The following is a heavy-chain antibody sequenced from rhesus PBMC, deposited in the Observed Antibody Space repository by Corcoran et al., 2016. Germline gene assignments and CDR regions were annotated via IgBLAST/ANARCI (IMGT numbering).Heavy chain of an antibody. CDR2: INSGGGST. CDR3: AKAYSSGWYPYYFDY. J-gene: IGHJ4*01. V-gene: IGHV3S5*01. Sequence: EVQLVETGGGLVQPGGSLKLSCAASGFTFSSYGMSWVRQAPGKGLEWVSAINSGGGSTYYPDSVKGRFTISRDNSKNTLSLQMNSLRAEDTAVYYCAKAYSSGWYPYYFDYWGQGVLVTVSS. CDR1: GFTFSSYG. D-gene: IGHD6-31*01.